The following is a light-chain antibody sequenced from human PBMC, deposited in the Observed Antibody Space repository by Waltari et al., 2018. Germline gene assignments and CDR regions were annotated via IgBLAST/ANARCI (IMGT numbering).Light chain of an antibody. V-gene: IGKV4-1*01. J-gene: IGKJ2*01. CDR1: QSLLYNSNNKNY. Sequence: DIVMTQSQDSMAVSLGERDNINCTASQSLLYNSNNKNYLAWYQLKPGQPPRLLIYWASTRESGVPDRFSGSGSGTDFTLTISSLQAEDVAVYYCQQYYSIPYTFGQGTKLEIK. CDR2: WAS. CDR3: QQYYSIPYT.